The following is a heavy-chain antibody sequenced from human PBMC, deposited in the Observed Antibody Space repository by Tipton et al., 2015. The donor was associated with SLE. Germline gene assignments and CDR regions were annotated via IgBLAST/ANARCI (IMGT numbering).Heavy chain of an antibody. CDR3: ARVTRGYYGMDV. D-gene: IGHD1-14*01. J-gene: IGHJ6*02. Sequence: TLSLTCTVSGGSISSSSYYWGWIRQPPGKGLEWIADINHSGSANYNPSLNSRVTISVDTSKSQVSLKLSSVTAADTAVYYCARVTRGYYGMDVWGQGTTVTVSS. V-gene: IGHV4-39*02. CDR2: INHSGSA. CDR1: GGSISSSSYY.